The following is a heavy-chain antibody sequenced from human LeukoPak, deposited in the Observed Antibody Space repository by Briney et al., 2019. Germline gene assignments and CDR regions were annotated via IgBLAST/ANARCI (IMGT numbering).Heavy chain of an antibody. CDR2: TNPKSGDT. J-gene: IGHJ4*02. Sequence: ASVRVSCKASGYTFTGYFIHWVRQAPGQGLEWMGWTNPKSGDTNYAQRFQGRVTMTRDTSISTAYMELTRLTSDDTAVYYCARDGTVGLFGYWGQGSLVTVSS. V-gene: IGHV1-2*02. D-gene: IGHD3/OR15-3a*01. CDR3: ARDGTVGLFGY. CDR1: GYTFTGYF.